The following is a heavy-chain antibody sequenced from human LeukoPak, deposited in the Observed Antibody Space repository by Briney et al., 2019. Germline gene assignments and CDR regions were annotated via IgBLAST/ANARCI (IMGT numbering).Heavy chain of an antibody. V-gene: IGHV4-38-2*01. J-gene: IGHJ6*03. CDR1: GYSISNGYY. CDR3: ARQHDSYYYYYIDV. CDR2: LYHSDSA. Sequence: PSETLSLTSAVSGYSISNGYYWVWIRPPPGRGLEWIGSLYHSDSAYYNTSLRSRVSMSVDTSKSQFSLTLSFVTAADTAVYYCARQHDSYYYYYIDVWGSGTTVTVSS.